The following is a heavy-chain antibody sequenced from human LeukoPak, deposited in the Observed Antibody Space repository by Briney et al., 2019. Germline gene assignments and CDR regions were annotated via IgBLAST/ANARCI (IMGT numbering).Heavy chain of an antibody. CDR1: GGTFSSYT. Sequence: GASVKVSCKASGGTFSSYTISWVRQAPGQGLEWMGRIIPILGIANYAQKFQGRVTITADKSTSTACMELSSLRSEDPAVYYCARGIVVVPAAIDAFDIWGQGTMVTVSS. V-gene: IGHV1-69*02. J-gene: IGHJ3*02. D-gene: IGHD2-2*01. CDR2: IIPILGIA. CDR3: ARGIVVVPAAIDAFDI.